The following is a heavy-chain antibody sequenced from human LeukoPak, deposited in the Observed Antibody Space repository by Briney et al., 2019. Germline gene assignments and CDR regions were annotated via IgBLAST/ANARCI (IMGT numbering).Heavy chain of an antibody. J-gene: IGHJ5*02. Sequence: SVKVSCKASGGTFSSYAISWVRQAPGQGLEWMGRIIPILGIANYAQKFQGRVTITADKSTSTAYMELSSLRSEDTAVYYCARDPEASTVVKGPWGQGTLVTVSS. CDR1: GGTFSSYA. D-gene: IGHD4-23*01. CDR3: ARDPEASTVVKGP. CDR2: IIPILGIA. V-gene: IGHV1-69*04.